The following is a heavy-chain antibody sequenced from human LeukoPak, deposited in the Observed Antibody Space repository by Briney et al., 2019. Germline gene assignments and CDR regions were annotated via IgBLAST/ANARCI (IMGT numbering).Heavy chain of an antibody. Sequence: SETLSLTCTVSGGSITSNSYYWGWIRQPPGKGLEWIGSLYYTGSTYYNPSLKSRVTISVDTSKNQFSLTLNFVTAADTAVYYCARQSPIDDFWSGYSSGSDYWGQGTLVTVSS. J-gene: IGHJ4*02. D-gene: IGHD3-3*01. CDR1: GGSITSNSYY. CDR3: ARQSPIDDFWSGYSSGSDY. CDR2: LYYTGST. V-gene: IGHV4-39*01.